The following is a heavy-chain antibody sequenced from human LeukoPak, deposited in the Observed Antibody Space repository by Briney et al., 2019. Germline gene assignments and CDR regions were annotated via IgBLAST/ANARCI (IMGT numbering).Heavy chain of an antibody. J-gene: IGHJ6*02. CDR1: AGSISSYY. CDR2: IYYSGST. D-gene: IGHD6-19*01. Sequence: SETLSLTCTVSAGSISSYYWSWIRQPPGKGLEWIGAIYYSGSTNYNPSLKSRVTISVDMSKNQFSLKLSSVTAADTAVYYCARHAGDSSGPEYGMDVWGQGTTVTVSS. CDR3: ARHAGDSSGPEYGMDV. V-gene: IGHV4-59*08.